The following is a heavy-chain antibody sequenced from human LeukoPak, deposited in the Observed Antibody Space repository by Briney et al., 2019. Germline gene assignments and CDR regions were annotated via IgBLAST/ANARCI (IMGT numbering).Heavy chain of an antibody. D-gene: IGHD3-9*01. CDR1: GGTFSSYA. Sequence: SVKVSCKASGGTFSSYAISWVRQAPGQGLEWMGGIIPTFGTANYAQKFQGRVTITADKSTSPAYMELSSLRSEDTAVYYCARNDHDILTGYYNYYFDYWGQGTLVTVSS. CDR2: IIPTFGTA. J-gene: IGHJ4*02. V-gene: IGHV1-69*06. CDR3: ARNDHDILTGYYNYYFDY.